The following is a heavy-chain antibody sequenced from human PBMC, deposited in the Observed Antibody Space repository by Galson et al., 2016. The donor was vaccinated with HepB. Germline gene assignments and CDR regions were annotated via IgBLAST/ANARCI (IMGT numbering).Heavy chain of an antibody. CDR2: ISGSGAST. CDR1: GFTFSNYD. V-gene: IGHV3-23*01. D-gene: IGHD5-24*01. J-gene: IGHJ6*02. Sequence: SLRLSCAASGFTFSNYDMSWVRQAPGRGLEWVSGISGSGASTTYADSVKGRFTISRDNSKNTLYLQTNSLRAEDTAVYYCARDPMATRYYYYGMDVWGQGTTVTVSS. CDR3: ARDPMATRYYYYGMDV.